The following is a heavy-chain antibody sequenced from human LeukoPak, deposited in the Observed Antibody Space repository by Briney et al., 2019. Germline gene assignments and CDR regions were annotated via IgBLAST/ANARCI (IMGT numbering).Heavy chain of an antibody. Sequence: PGGSLRLSCAASGFTFSTYNMNWVRQAPGKGLEWVSSISGSSSYIYYADSVKGRFSISRDNAKNSLYLQMNSLRAEDTAVYYCARDLLGWELHYFDYWXQGTLVTVSS. J-gene: IGHJ4*02. V-gene: IGHV3-21*01. CDR2: ISGSSSYI. CDR1: GFTFSTYN. CDR3: ARDLLGWELHYFDY. D-gene: IGHD1-26*01.